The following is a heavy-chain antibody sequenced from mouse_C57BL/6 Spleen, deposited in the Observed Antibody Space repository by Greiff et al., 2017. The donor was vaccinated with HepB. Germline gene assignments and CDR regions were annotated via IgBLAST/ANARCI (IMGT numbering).Heavy chain of an antibody. J-gene: IGHJ2*01. Sequence: EVKLMESGPGLVKPSQSLSLTCSVTGYSITSGYYWNWIRQFPGNKLEWMGYISYDGSNNYNPSLKTRISITRDTSKNQFFLQLNSVTTEDTATYYCAREGGYYAYWGQGTTLTVSS. CDR2: ISYDGSN. CDR1: GYSITSGYY. V-gene: IGHV3-6*01. CDR3: AREGGYYAY. D-gene: IGHD2-3*01.